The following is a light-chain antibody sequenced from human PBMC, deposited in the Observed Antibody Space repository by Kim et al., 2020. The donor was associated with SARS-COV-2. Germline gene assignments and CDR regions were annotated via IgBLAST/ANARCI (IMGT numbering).Light chain of an antibody. CDR3: HQYNNWPFT. V-gene: IGKV3-15*01. CDR2: CAS. J-gene: IGKJ3*01. CDR1: QSVSSN. Sequence: EIVMTQSPATLSVSPGERATLSCRASQSVSSNLAWYQQKPGQAPRLLIYCASTRATGIPARFSGSGSGTEFTLTISSLQSEDFAVYYCHQYNNWPFTFGPGTKVDIK.